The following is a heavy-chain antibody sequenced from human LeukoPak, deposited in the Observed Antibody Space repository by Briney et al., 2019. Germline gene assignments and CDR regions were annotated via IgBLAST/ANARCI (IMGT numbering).Heavy chain of an antibody. Sequence: PGGSLRLSCAASALTFSDYSMNWVRQAPGKGLEWVSSISSESTYILYADSVKGRFTISRDNAKNTLYLQMDSLRVEDTAVYYCARDNFGSLDYWGQGTLVTVSS. J-gene: IGHJ4*02. D-gene: IGHD3-10*01. CDR2: ISSESTYI. CDR1: ALTFSDYS. V-gene: IGHV3-21*01. CDR3: ARDNFGSLDY.